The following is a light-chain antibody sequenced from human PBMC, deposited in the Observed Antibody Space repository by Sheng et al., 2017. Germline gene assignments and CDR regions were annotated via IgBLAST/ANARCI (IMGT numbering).Light chain of an antibody. V-gene: IGLV1-47*01. Sequence: QLVLTQPPSASGAPGQRVTISCSGSTSNVGRNNVYWYQQHLPGTTPKLLFYINNERPSGVPDRFSASWSGASASLAISGLRSEDEADYFCAAWDDSLSGWVFGGGTKVTVL. J-gene: IGLJ3*02. CDR3: AAWDDSLSGWV. CDR1: TSNVGRNN. CDR2: INN.